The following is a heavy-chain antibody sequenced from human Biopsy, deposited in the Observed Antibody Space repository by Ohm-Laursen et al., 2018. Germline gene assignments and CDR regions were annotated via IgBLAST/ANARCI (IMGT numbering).Heavy chain of an antibody. D-gene: IGHD3-22*01. CDR1: GGSISSGGSY. Sequence: TLSLTCTVSGGSISSGGSYWSWIRQRPGKGLEWIGYISNSANTYYNPFLKNLITISGDTSKNQFSLKLNSVTAADTAVYYCARGDYFDSNGYFWFDPWGQGTLVTVSS. CDR2: ISNSANT. V-gene: IGHV4-31*01. CDR3: ARGDYFDSNGYFWFDP. J-gene: IGHJ5*02.